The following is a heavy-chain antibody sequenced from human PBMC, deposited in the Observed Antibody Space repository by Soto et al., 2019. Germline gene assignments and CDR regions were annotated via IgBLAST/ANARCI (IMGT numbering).Heavy chain of an antibody. J-gene: IGHJ4*02. CDR3: ARDHPHSYGVYYFDY. V-gene: IGHV4-61*01. D-gene: IGHD5-18*01. CDR2: VFYSGST. CDR1: GGSVSRGNYC. Sequence: SETLSLTCTVSGGSVSRGNYCWSWIRQPPGKGLEWIGYVFYSGSTDYNPSLKSRVTISVDMSKNQFSLKVNSVTAADTAVYYCARDHPHSYGVYYFDYWGQGTPVTVSS.